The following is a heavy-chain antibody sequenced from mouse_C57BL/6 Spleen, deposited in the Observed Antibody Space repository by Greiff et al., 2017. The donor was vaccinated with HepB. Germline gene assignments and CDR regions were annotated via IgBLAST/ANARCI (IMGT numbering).Heavy chain of an antibody. D-gene: IGHD2-13*01. CDR1: GFTFSSYG. V-gene: IGHV5-6*02. J-gene: IGHJ1*03. CDR3: ARHGGSYGDIYSVWYFDV. Sequence: EVMLVESGGDLVKPGGSLKLSCAASGFTFSSYGMSWVRQTPDKRLEWVATISSGGSYTYYPDSVKGRFTISRDNAKNTLYLQMSSLKSEDTAMYYCARHGGSYGDIYSVWYFDVWGTGTTVTVSS. CDR2: ISSGGSYT.